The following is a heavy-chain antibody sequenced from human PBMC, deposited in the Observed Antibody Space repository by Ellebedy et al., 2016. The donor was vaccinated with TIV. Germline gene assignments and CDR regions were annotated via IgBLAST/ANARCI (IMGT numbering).Heavy chain of an antibody. CDR2: ISAYNGNT. Sequence: AASVKVSCKASGYTFTSYGISWVRQAPGQGLEWMGWISAYNGNTNYAQKLQGRVTMSTDTSTSTAYMELSSLRSEDTAVYYCARDDYSNSDYWYFDLWGRGTLVTVSS. CDR3: ARDDYSNSDYWYFDL. CDR1: GYTFTSYG. V-gene: IGHV1-18*01. D-gene: IGHD4-11*01. J-gene: IGHJ2*01.